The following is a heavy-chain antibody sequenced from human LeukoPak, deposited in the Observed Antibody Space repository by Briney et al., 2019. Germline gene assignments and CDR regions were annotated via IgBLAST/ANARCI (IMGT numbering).Heavy chain of an antibody. Sequence: GGSLRLSCAASGFTFGSYAMSWVRQAPGKGLECVSSTSGSGGSTDYADSVKGRFTISRDNSKNTLYLQMSSLRAEDTAVYYCAKEGYPYYSDSSDYLDYWGQGSLVTVSS. V-gene: IGHV3-23*01. CDR2: TSGSGGST. CDR1: GFTFGSYA. D-gene: IGHD3-22*01. J-gene: IGHJ4*02. CDR3: AKEGYPYYSDSSDYLDY.